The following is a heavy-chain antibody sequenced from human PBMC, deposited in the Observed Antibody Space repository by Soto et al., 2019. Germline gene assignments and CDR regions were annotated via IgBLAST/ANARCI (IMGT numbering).Heavy chain of an antibody. CDR1: GGTFSSYA. V-gene: IGHV1-69*13. D-gene: IGHD3-22*01. J-gene: IGHJ3*02. CDR2: IIPIFGTA. CDR3: ARDPLTYYYDSSGWASGAFDI. Sequence: SVKVSCKASGGTFSSYAISWVRQAPGQGLEWMGGIIPIFGTANYAQKFQGRVTITADESTSTAYMELGSLRSEDTAVYYCARDPLTYYYDSSGWASGAFDIWGQGTMVTVSS.